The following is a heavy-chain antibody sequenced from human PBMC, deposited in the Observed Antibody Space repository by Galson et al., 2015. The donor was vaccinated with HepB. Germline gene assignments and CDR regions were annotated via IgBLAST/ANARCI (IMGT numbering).Heavy chain of an antibody. CDR2: IGTAGDP. V-gene: IGHV3-13*05. Sequence: SLRLSCAASGFTFSSYDMHWVRQATGKGLEWVSAIGTAGDPYYPGSVKGRFTISRENAKNSLYLQMNSLRAGDTAVYYCARWSVADDAFDIWGQGTMVTVSS. D-gene: IGHD2-15*01. J-gene: IGHJ3*02. CDR3: ARWSVADDAFDI. CDR1: GFTFSSYD.